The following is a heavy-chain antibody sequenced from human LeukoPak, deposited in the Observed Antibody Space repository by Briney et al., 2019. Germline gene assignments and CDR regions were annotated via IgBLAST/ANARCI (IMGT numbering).Heavy chain of an antibody. J-gene: IGHJ6*02. Sequence: ASVKVSCKASGYTFTSYGISWVRQAPGQGLEWMGWISAYSGNTNYAQKLQGRVTMTTDTSTSTAYMELRSLRSDDTAVYYCARDRQCSSTSCYSYGMDVWGQGTTVTVSS. D-gene: IGHD2-2*02. CDR1: GYTFTSYG. V-gene: IGHV1-18*01. CDR3: ARDRQCSSTSCYSYGMDV. CDR2: ISAYSGNT.